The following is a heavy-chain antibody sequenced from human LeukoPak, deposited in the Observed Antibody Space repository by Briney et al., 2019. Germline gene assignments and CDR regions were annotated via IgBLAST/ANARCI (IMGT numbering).Heavy chain of an antibody. D-gene: IGHD3-16*02. J-gene: IGHJ4*02. CDR2: INHSGST. Sequence: PSQTLSLTCAVYGGSFSGYYWSWIRQPPGKGLGWIGEINHSGSTNYNPSLKSRVTISVDTSKNQFSLKLSSVTAADTAVYYCARGNYVWGSYRFSYWGQGTLVTVSS. CDR3: ARGNYVWGSYRFSY. V-gene: IGHV4-34*01. CDR1: GGSFSGYY.